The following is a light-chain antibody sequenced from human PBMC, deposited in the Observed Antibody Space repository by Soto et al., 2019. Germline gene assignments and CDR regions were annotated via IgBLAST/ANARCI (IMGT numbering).Light chain of an antibody. CDR2: EVS. V-gene: IGLV2-23*02. J-gene: IGLJ2*01. CDR3: CSFTRSSTWI. CDR1: NNDVGNYNH. Sequence: QSALTQPASVSGSPGQSITVSCTGTNNDVGNYNHVSWYQQHPGKAPKLMIYEVSERPSGVSNRFSGSKSGNTASLTISGLQAEDEADYYCCSFTRSSTWIFGGGTKLTVL.